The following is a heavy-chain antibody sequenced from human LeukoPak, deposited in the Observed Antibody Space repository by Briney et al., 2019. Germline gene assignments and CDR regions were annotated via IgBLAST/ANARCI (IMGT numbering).Heavy chain of an antibody. CDR2: VFTSGIISGNT. V-gene: IGHV4-4*07. CDR3: ARDRYYYDSSSYYSAFDT. Sequence: SETLSLTCTVSGGSISSYYWSWIRQPPGKGLEWIGRVFTSGIISGNTNYNPSLKSRVTMSVDTSNNQFSLKLRSVTAADTAVYYCARDRYYYDSSSYYSAFDTWGQGTMVTVSS. CDR1: GGSISSYY. D-gene: IGHD3-22*01. J-gene: IGHJ3*02.